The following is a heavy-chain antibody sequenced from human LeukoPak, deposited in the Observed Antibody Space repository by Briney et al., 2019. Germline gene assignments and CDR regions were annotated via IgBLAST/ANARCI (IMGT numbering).Heavy chain of an antibody. V-gene: IGHV3-21*01. D-gene: IGHD3-10*01. Sequence: GGSLRLSCAASGFTFSSYSMNWVRQAPGKGLEWVSSISSSSSYIYYADSVKGRFTISRDNAKNSLYLQMNSLRAEDTAVYYCARIPYGSGSGNYWGQGTLVTVSS. CDR1: GFTFSSYS. CDR3: ARIPYGSGSGNY. CDR2: ISSSSSYI. J-gene: IGHJ4*02.